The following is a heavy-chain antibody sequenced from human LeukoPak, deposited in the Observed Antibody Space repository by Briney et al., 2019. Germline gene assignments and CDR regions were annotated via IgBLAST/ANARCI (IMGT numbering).Heavy chain of an antibody. V-gene: IGHV4-39*07. Sequence: SETLSLTCTVSGGSISSSSYYWGWIRQPPGKGLEWIGSIYHSGSTYYNPSLKSRVTISVDRSKNQFSLKLSSVTAADTAVYYCARVDYYYGSGSYFDYWGQGTLVTVSS. CDR2: IYHSGST. CDR3: ARVDYYYGSGSYFDY. CDR1: GGSISSSSYY. J-gene: IGHJ4*02. D-gene: IGHD3-10*01.